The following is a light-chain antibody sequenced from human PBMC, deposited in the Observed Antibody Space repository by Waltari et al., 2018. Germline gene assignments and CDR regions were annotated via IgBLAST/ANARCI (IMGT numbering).Light chain of an antibody. J-gene: IGLJ3*02. Sequence: QSALTQPASVSGSPGQSITISCTGTSSDVGGYNSVSWYQQHPGKAPKHMIYDVTKRPSGVSDRFSGYKSGNTASLTISGLQAEDEADYYCNSYTSSSTLWVFGGGTKLTVL. V-gene: IGLV2-14*01. CDR2: DVT. CDR1: SSDVGGYNS. CDR3: NSYTSSSTLWV.